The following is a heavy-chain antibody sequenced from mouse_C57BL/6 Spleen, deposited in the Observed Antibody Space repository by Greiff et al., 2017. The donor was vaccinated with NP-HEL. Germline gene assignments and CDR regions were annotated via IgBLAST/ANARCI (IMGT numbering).Heavy chain of an antibody. CDR2: IDPEDGET. J-gene: IGHJ4*01. D-gene: IGHD1-1*01. CDR1: GFNIKDYY. CDR3: ARTDYYGSSYEEYYYAMDY. V-gene: IGHV14-2*01. Sequence: EVKLMESGAELVKPGASVKLSCTASGFNIKDYYMHWVKQRTEQGLEWIGRIDPEDGETKYAPKFQGKATITADTSSNTAYLQLSSLTSEDTAVYYCARTDYYGSSYEEYYYAMDYWGQGTSVTVSS.